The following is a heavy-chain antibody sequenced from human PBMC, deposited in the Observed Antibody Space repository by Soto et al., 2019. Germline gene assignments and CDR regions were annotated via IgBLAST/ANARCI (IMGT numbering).Heavy chain of an antibody. CDR2: ISYDGSNK. D-gene: IGHD3-3*01. CDR1: GFTFSSYG. CDR3: AKDYYRFWSGFAQNWFDP. V-gene: IGHV3-30*18. Sequence: QVQLVESGGGVVQPGRSLRLSCAASGFTFSSYGMHWVRQAPGKGLEWVAVISYDGSNKYYAGSVKGRFTISRDNSKNTLYLQMNSLRAEDTAVYYCAKDYYRFWSGFAQNWFDPWGQGTLVTVSS. J-gene: IGHJ5*02.